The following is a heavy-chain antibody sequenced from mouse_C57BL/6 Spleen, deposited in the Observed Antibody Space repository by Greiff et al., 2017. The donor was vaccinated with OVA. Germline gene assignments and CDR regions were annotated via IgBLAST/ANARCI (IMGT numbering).Heavy chain of an antibody. J-gene: IGHJ2*01. V-gene: IGHV1-55*01. Sequence: QVQLQQPGAELVKPGASVQMSCKASGYTFTSYWITWVKQRPGQGLEWIGDIYPGSGSTNYNEKFKSKATLTVDTSSSTAYMQLSSRTSEDSAVEYCARSPLLDYGSYYFDYWGQGTTLTVSS. CDR1: GYTFTSYW. CDR2: IYPGSGST. CDR3: ARSPLLDYGSYYFDY. D-gene: IGHD1-1*01.